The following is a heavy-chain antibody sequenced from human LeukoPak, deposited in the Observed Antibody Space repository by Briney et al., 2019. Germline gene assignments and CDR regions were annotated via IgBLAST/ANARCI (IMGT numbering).Heavy chain of an antibody. V-gene: IGHV1-2*02. CDR3: ARDLLVVPAAWDY. CDR2: INSDSGAT. Sequence: ASVTVSCKASGYTFSGYYMFWVRQAPGQGLEWMGWINSDSGATNYAQKFQGRVTMTRDTSISTAYMELSRLRSDDTAVYYCARDLLVVPAAWDYWGQGTLVTVSS. D-gene: IGHD2-2*01. CDR1: GYTFSGYY. J-gene: IGHJ4*02.